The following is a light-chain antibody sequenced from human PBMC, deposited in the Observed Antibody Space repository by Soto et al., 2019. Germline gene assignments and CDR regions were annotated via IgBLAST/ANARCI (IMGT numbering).Light chain of an antibody. V-gene: IGLV1-40*02. J-gene: IGLJ1*01. CDR3: QSYDSTLSARYV. Sequence: QCLVTQPPYVSGAPGQRFTISCTGSMSNIGAGYDVHWYQQRPGTAPKLLIFGNINRPSGVPDRFSGSKSGTSASLAITELQAEDEGDYYCQSYDSTLSARYVFGTGTKVTVL. CDR1: MSNIGAGYD. CDR2: GNI.